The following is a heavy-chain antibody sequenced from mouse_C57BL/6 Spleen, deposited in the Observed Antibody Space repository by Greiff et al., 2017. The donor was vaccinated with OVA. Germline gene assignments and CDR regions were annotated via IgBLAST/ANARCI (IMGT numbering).Heavy chain of an antibody. CDR1: GFSLTSYG. J-gene: IGHJ3*01. D-gene: IGHD2-13*01. CDR3: ARMGEVAY. Sequence: QVQLQQSGPGLVQPSQSLSITCTVSGFSLTSYGVHWVRQSPGKGLEWLGVIWSGGSTDYNAAFISRLSISKDNSKSQVFFKMNSLQADDTAIYYCARMGEVAYWGQGTLVTVSA. CDR2: IWSGGST. V-gene: IGHV2-2*01.